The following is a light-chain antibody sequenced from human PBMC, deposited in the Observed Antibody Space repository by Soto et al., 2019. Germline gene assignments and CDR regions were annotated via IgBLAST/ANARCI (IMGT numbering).Light chain of an antibody. Sequence: QAVVTQPASVSGSPGRSVTISCTGTSSDVGDFNYVSWYQHLPGRAPKLIIYDVTNRPSGISYRFSASKSGRTASLTISGLQAEDEAYYYCSSYSSSTTHVVFGGGTKVTVL. J-gene: IGLJ2*01. CDR2: DVT. CDR1: SSDVGDFNY. V-gene: IGLV2-14*03. CDR3: SSYSSSTTHVV.